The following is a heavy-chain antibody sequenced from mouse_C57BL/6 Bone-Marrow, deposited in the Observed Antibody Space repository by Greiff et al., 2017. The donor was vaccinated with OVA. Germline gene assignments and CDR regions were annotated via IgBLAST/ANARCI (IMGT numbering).Heavy chain of an antibody. Sequence: EVQLQESGPGLVKPSQSLSLTCSVTGYSITSGYYWNWIRQFPGNKLEWMGYISYDGSNNYNPSLKNRISITRDTSKNQFFLKLNSVTTEDTATYDCARVLITTVRGAFDYWGQGTTLTVSS. CDR3: ARVLITTVRGAFDY. CDR2: ISYDGSN. J-gene: IGHJ2*01. CDR1: GYSITSGYY. V-gene: IGHV3-6*01. D-gene: IGHD1-1*01.